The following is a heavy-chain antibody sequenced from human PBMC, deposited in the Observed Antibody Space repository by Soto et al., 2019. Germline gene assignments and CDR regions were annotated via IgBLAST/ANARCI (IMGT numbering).Heavy chain of an antibody. CDR2: ISGSGGST. CDR1: GFTFSSYA. Sequence: EVQLLESGGGLVQPGGSLRLSCAASGFTFSSYAMSWVRQAPGKGLEWVSAISGSGGSTYYPDSVKGRFTISRDNSKNTLYLQMNSLRAEDTAVYYCAKTDSSGYYYFDYWGQGTLVTVSS. V-gene: IGHV3-23*01. J-gene: IGHJ4*02. D-gene: IGHD3-22*01. CDR3: AKTDSSGYYYFDY.